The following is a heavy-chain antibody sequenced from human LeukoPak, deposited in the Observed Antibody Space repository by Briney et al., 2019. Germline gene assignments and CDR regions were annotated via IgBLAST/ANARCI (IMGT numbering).Heavy chain of an antibody. D-gene: IGHD1-26*01. CDR2: ISGSGGST. CDR3: AKDAGLLEWELLRGFDY. J-gene: IGHJ4*02. V-gene: IGHV3-23*01. Sequence: GGSLRLSCAASGFTFSSYAMSWVRQAPGKGLEWVSAISGSGGSTYYADSVKGRFTISRDNSKNTLYLQMNSLRPEDTAVYYCAKDAGLLEWELLRGFDYWGQGTLVTVSS. CDR1: GFTFSSYA.